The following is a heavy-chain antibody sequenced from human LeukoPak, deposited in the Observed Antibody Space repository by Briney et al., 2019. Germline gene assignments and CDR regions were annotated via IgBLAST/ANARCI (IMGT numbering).Heavy chain of an antibody. CDR1: GGSISSYY. D-gene: IGHD5-12*01. Sequence: RPSETLSLTCTVSGGSISSYYWSWIRQPPGKGLEWIGYIYYSGSTNYNPSLKSRVTISVDTSKNQFSLKLSSVTAADTAVYYCARQSPFLALDYWGQGTLVTVSS. V-gene: IGHV4-59*01. J-gene: IGHJ4*02. CDR2: IYYSGST. CDR3: ARQSPFLALDY.